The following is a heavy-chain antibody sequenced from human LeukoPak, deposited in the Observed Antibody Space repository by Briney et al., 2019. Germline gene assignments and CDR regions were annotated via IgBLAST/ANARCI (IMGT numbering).Heavy chain of an antibody. Sequence: GASVKVSCKASGGTFSSYAISWVRQAPGQGLEWMGGIIPIFGTANYAQKFQGRVTITTEESTSTAYMELSSLRSEDTAVYYCARGTSPYSNYEPITNWGQGTLVTVSS. D-gene: IGHD4-11*01. J-gene: IGHJ4*02. CDR3: ARGTSPYSNYEPITN. CDR1: GGTFSSYA. V-gene: IGHV1-69*05. CDR2: IIPIFGTA.